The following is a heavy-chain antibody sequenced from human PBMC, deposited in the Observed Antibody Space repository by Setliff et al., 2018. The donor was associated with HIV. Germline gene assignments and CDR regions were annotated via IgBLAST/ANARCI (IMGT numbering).Heavy chain of an antibody. D-gene: IGHD6-19*01. CDR1: GFTVSSNY. CDR2: ITSTGSTI. J-gene: IGHJ4*02. Sequence: GGSLRLSCAASGFTVSSNYMSWVRQAPGKGLEWISYITSTGSTIFYADSVKGRFTMSRDNAKDSVYLQMNTLRVEDTAVYYCAREATPRHSSGWVYFDYWGQGMMVTVS. V-gene: IGHV3-11*04. CDR3: AREATPRHSSGWVYFDY.